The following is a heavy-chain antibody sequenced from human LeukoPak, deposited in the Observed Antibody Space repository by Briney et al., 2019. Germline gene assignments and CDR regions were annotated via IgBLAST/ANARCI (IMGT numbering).Heavy chain of an antibody. Sequence: SETLSLTCAVYGGSFSGYYWSWIRHPPGKGLEWIGEINHSGSTNYNATPKTQVPISVATSKNQFSLKLSSVTAADTAVYYCARGHGVTMSHYYMDVWGKGTTVTVSS. CDR3: ARGHGVTMSHYYMDV. CDR1: GGSFSGYY. V-gene: IGHV4-34*01. D-gene: IGHD3-22*01. J-gene: IGHJ6*03. CDR2: INHSGST.